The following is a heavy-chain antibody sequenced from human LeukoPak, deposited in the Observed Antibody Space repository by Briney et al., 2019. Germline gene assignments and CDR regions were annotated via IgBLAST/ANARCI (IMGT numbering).Heavy chain of an antibody. J-gene: IGHJ4*02. CDR1: GFTFSTYW. Sequence: GGSLRLSCAASGFTFSTYWMSWVRQAPGKGLEWVANIKEDGSEKYYVDSVKGRFTISRDNAKNTLYLQMNSLRAEDTAVYYCAKRLGRDDYKHFDFWGQGTLVTVSS. CDR3: AKRLGRDDYKHFDF. V-gene: IGHV3-7*05. CDR2: IKEDGSEK. D-gene: IGHD5-24*01.